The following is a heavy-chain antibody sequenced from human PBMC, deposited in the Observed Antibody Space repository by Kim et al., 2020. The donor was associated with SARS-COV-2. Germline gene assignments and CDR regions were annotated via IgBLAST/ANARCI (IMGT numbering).Heavy chain of an antibody. CDR1: GFTFSTYS. D-gene: IGHD6-13*01. CDR2: ISGSGGST. J-gene: IGHJ5*01. Sequence: GGSLRLSCAASGFTFSTYSMSWVRQAPGKGLEWVSAISGSGGSTYYADSEKGRFTISSSNYKTPLYLKMNSRTADNAADYYCTKGSGYRSSWTGGYNW. CDR3: TKGSGYRSSWTGGYNW. V-gene: IGHV3-23*01.